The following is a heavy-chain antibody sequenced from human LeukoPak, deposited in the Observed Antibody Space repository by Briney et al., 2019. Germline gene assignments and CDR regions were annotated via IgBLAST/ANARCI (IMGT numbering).Heavy chain of an antibody. V-gene: IGHV3-48*03. Sequence: GGSLRLSCAASGFSFSSYEMIWVRQAPGKGLEWISYISSSGGNIYYADSVKGRFTISRDNANNSLYLQMNSLRAEDTAVYYCARANTLFGVAPDYYFDYWGQGTLVSVS. CDR1: GFSFSSYE. J-gene: IGHJ4*02. CDR2: ISSSGGNI. D-gene: IGHD3-3*01. CDR3: ARANTLFGVAPDYYFDY.